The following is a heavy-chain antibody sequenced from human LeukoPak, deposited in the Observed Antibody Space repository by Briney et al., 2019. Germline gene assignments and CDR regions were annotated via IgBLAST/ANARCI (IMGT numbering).Heavy chain of an antibody. CDR3: ARGVFN. V-gene: IGHV3-21*01. Sequence: PGGSLRLSCAASGFTFSSYEMNWARQAPGKGLEWVSSISSSSSYIYYADSVKGRFTISRDNAKNSLYLQMNSLRAEDTAVYYCARGVFNWGQGTLVTVSS. D-gene: IGHD3-10*01. CDR2: ISSSSSYI. CDR1: GFTFSSYE. J-gene: IGHJ4*02.